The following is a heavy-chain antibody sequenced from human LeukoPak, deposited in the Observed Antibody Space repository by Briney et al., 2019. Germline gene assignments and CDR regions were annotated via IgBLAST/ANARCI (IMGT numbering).Heavy chain of an antibody. Sequence: GGSLRLSCAASGFTFSSYEMNWVRQTPGKGLEWVSYISSSGSTIYYADSVKGRFTISRDNAKNSLYLQMNSLRAEDTAVYYCARETPPVGGSHDDYDYWGQGTLVTVSS. CDR3: ARETPPVGGSHDDYDY. J-gene: IGHJ4*02. V-gene: IGHV3-48*03. CDR1: GFTFSSYE. CDR2: ISSSGSTI. D-gene: IGHD1-26*01.